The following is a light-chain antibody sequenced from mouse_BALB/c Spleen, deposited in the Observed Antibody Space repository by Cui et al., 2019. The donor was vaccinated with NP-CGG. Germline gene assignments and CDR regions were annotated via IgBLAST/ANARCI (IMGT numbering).Light chain of an antibody. CDR1: TGAVTTSNY. CDR2: GTN. Sequence: QAVVTQESAITTSPGETVTFTCRSSTGAVTTSNYANWVQEKPDHLFTGLIGGTNNRPPGVLARFSGSLIGDKAALTITGAQTEDEAIYFCALWYSNHWVFGGGTKLTVL. J-gene: IGLJ1*01. CDR3: ALWYSNHWV. V-gene: IGLV1*01.